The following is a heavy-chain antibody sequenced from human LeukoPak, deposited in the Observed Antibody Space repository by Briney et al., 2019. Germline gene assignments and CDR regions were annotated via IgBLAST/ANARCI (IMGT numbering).Heavy chain of an antibody. CDR1: GYTFTSYY. Sequence: GASVKVSCKASGYTFTSYYMHWVRQAPGQGLEWMGIINPSGGSTSYAQKFQGRVTMTRDTSTSTVYMELSSLRSEDTAVYYCASGGNYYDSSGYYPDAFDTWGQGTMVTVSS. D-gene: IGHD3-22*01. CDR2: INPSGGST. V-gene: IGHV1-46*01. J-gene: IGHJ3*02. CDR3: ASGGNYYDSSGYYPDAFDT.